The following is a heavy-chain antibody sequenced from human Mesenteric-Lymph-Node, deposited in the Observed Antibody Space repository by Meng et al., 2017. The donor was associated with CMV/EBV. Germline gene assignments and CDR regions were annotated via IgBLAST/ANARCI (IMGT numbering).Heavy chain of an antibody. CDR3: AREGLTIFGEDDASDI. Sequence: GESLKISCVASGFTFRNYYMTWVRQAPGKGLEWVANIKQDGSETFYVDSLRGRFSISRDNSKNSLYLQMYGLRAEDTAVYYCAREGLTIFGEDDASDIWGQGTMVTVSS. CDR2: IKQDGSET. J-gene: IGHJ3*02. D-gene: IGHD3-3*01. CDR1: GFTFRNYY. V-gene: IGHV3-7*01.